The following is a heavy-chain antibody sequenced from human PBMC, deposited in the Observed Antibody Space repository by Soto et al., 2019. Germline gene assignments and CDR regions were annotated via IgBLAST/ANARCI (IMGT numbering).Heavy chain of an antibody. Sequence: PGGSLRLSCAASGFTFSDYYMSWIRQAPGKGLEWVSYISSSSSYTDYADSVKGRFTISRDNAKNSLYLQMNSLRAEDTAVYYCARVAHYYDSSGYYHGAFDIWGQGTMVTVSS. V-gene: IGHV3-11*06. D-gene: IGHD3-22*01. CDR1: GFTFSDYY. J-gene: IGHJ3*02. CDR3: ARVAHYYDSSGYYHGAFDI. CDR2: ISSSSSYT.